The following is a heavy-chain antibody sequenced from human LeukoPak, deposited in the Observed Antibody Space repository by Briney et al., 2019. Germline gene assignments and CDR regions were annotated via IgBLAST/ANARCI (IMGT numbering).Heavy chain of an antibody. CDR3: ATVFRLGVLEYSSSSPWFDP. D-gene: IGHD6-6*01. J-gene: IGHJ5*02. V-gene: IGHV1-69-2*01. Sequence: GATVKISCKSSGYTFTDYYMHWVQQAPGKGLEWMGRVDPEDGETIYAEKFQGRVTITADTSTDTAYMELSSLRSEDTAVYYCATVFRLGVLEYSSSSPWFDPWGQGTLVTVSS. CDR2: VDPEDGET. CDR1: GYTFTDYY.